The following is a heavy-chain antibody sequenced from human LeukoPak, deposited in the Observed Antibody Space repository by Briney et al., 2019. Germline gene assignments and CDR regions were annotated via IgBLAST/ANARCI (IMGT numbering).Heavy chain of an antibody. V-gene: IGHV3-48*02. CDR3: ARGTGIAGNWFHP. D-gene: IGHD6-13*01. CDR1: GFTFSDYT. Sequence: SGGSLRLSCAASGFTFSDYTMNWVRQAPGKGLEWVSSIGRTGGPIYYADSVKGRFTISRDNAKDSLYLQMNSLRDEDTAVYYCARGTGIAGNWFHPWGQGTPVTVSS. CDR2: IGRTGGPI. J-gene: IGHJ5*02.